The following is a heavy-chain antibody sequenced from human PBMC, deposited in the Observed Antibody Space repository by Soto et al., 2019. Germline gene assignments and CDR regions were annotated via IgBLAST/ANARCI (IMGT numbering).Heavy chain of an antibody. D-gene: IGHD6-25*01. V-gene: IGHV3-74*01. CDR2: INNDGSDR. Sequence: GGSLRLSCAASGFTFSGHWMHWVRQTPGKGLVWVSHINNDGSDRTYADSVKGRFTISRDNTKITLHLQMDSLRVEDTAVYYCVRGSGGFDYWAQGTLVTVSS. J-gene: IGHJ4*02. CDR1: GFTFSGHW. CDR3: VRGSGGFDY.